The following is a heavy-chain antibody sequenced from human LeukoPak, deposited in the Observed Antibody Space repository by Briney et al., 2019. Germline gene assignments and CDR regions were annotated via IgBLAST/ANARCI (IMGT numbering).Heavy chain of an antibody. Sequence: QPGRSLRLSCAASGFTFSSYAMSWVRQAPGKGLEWVSAISGSGGSTYYADSVKGRFTISRDNSKNTLYLQMNSLRAEDTAVYYCAKCSSGWYAPLFDYWGQGTLVTVSS. CDR1: GFTFSSYA. CDR3: AKCSSGWYAPLFDY. J-gene: IGHJ4*02. CDR2: ISGSGGST. V-gene: IGHV3-23*01. D-gene: IGHD6-19*01.